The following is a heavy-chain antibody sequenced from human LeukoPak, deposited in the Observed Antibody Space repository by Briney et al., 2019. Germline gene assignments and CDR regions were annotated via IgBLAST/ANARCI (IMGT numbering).Heavy chain of an antibody. CDR2: IDSGDST. V-gene: IGHV3-66*01. CDR3: ARVGYGDSYFDY. CDR1: GFTVSSNY. D-gene: IGHD4-17*01. J-gene: IGHJ4*02. Sequence: PGGSLRLSCAASGFTVSSNYMSWVRQAPGKGLEWVSLIDSGDSTYNADSVKGRFTISRDNSKNTLYLQMNSLRAEDTAVYYCARVGYGDSYFDYWGQGTLVTVSS.